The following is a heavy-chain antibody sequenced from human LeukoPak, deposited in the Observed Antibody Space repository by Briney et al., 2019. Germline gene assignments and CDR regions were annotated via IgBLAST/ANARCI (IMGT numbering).Heavy chain of an antibody. D-gene: IGHD2-21*01. CDR3: ARVRGPRGNSHNLFDP. J-gene: IGHJ5*02. CDR2: IYYSGST. V-gene: IGHV4-59*01. Sequence: SETLSLTCTVSGGSISSYYWSWIRQPPGKGLEWIGYIYYSGSTNYNPSLKSRVTISVDTSKNQFSLKLSSVTAADTAVYYCARVRGPRGNSHNLFDPWGQGTLVTVSS. CDR1: GGSISSYY.